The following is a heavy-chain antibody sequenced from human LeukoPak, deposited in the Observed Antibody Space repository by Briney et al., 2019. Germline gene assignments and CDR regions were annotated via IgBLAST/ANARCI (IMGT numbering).Heavy chain of an antibody. CDR2: IKTQIHGGTT. D-gene: IGHD2-21*01. Sequence: PGGSLRLSCAPSGFIVTNAWMSWVRQAPRKWLDSVARIKTQIHGGTTDYASPVKRRFSISRDESRNTLYLQMNNLKTDHTALYYCSPTSPRRIGGMDVWGKGTTVTVSA. J-gene: IGHJ6*04. CDR3: SPTSPRRIGGMDV. CDR1: GFIVTNAW. V-gene: IGHV3-15*01.